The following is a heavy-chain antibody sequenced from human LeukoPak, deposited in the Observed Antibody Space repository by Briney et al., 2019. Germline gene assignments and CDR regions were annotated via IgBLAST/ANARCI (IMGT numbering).Heavy chain of an antibody. V-gene: IGHV3-23*01. CDR3: ARDAYYDFWSGYTYYYYYYMDV. CDR2: ISDSDGNT. J-gene: IGHJ6*03. Sequence: GGSLRLSCAASGFTFSSYAMSWVRQAPGKGLEWVSAISDSDGNTYYADSVKGRFTISRDNAKNSLYLQMNSLRAEDTAVYYCARDAYYDFWSGYTYYYYYYMDVWGKGTTVTVSS. CDR1: GFTFSSYA. D-gene: IGHD3-3*01.